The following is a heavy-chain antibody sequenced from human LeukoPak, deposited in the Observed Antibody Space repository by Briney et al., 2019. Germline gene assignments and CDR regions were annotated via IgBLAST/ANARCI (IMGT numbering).Heavy chain of an antibody. D-gene: IGHD3-9*01. CDR1: GFTFSSYA. J-gene: IGHJ3*02. CDR2: ISYDGSNK. V-gene: IGHV3-30*04. CDR3: ARVYYDILTGYSAFDI. Sequence: HPGGSLRLSCAASGFTFSSYAMHWVRQAPGKGLEWVAVISYDGSNKYCADSVKGRFTISRDNSKNTLYLQKNSLRAEDTAVYYCARVYYDILTGYSAFDIWGQGTMVTVSS.